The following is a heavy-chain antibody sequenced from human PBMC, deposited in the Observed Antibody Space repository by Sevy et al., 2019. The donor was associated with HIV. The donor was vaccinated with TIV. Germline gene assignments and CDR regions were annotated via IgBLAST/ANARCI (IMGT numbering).Heavy chain of an antibody. CDR2: IYVSERDNYNPSSS. Sequence: SETLSLTCTVSGGSISPHYWTWIRQRAGKELEWIGRIYVSERDNYNPSSSNYNPSLRSRVTMSVDTSKNQFSLKLNSVTAADTAVYYCARETVEIITFVTDYWGQGTLVTVSS. J-gene: IGHJ4*02. CDR3: ARETVEIITFVTDY. V-gene: IGHV4-4*07. D-gene: IGHD3-16*01. CDR1: GGSISPHY.